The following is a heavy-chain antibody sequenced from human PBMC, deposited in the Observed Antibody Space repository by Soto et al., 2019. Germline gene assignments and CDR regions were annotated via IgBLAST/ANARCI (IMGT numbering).Heavy chain of an antibody. Sequence: EVQLVESGGGLVKPGGSLRLSCAASGFTFSTPWMNWVRQAPGKGLEWVGQIRSKIHGGTTDYAAPVRGRFTISRDDSRNMLYLQMNGLNTEDTAVYYCTTDSSGSPNYSGQGTLVTVSS. CDR3: TTDSSGSPNY. J-gene: IGHJ4*02. D-gene: IGHD1-26*01. CDR2: IRSKIHGGTT. V-gene: IGHV3-15*07. CDR1: GFTFSTPW.